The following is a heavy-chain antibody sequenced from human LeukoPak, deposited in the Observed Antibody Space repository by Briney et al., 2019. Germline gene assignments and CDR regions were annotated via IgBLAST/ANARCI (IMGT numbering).Heavy chain of an antibody. CDR2: IWYDGSNQ. CDR1: GFTFTNYG. V-gene: IGHV3-33*01. Sequence: PGGSLRLSCAASGFTFTNYGMHWVRQAPGKGLEWVAIIWYDGSNQYYADSVKGRFTISRDNSKNTLYLQMDRLRAEDTAVYYCARSLLQTFDYWGQGTLVTVSS. D-gene: IGHD2-15*01. J-gene: IGHJ4*02. CDR3: ARSLLQTFDY.